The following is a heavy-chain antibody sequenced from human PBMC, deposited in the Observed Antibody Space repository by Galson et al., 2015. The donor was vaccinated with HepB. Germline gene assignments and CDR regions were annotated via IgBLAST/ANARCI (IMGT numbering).Heavy chain of an antibody. Sequence: TLSLTCTVSGGSISSGGYYWSWIRQHPGKGLEWIGYIYYSGSTYYNPSLKSRVTISVDTSKNQFSLKLSSVTAADTAVYYCARAGSASITIFGVVTRSDAFDIRGQGTMVTVAS. CDR3: ARAGSASITIFGVVTRSDAFDI. CDR1: GGSISSGGYY. D-gene: IGHD3-3*01. J-gene: IGHJ3*02. CDR2: IYYSGST. V-gene: IGHV4-31*03.